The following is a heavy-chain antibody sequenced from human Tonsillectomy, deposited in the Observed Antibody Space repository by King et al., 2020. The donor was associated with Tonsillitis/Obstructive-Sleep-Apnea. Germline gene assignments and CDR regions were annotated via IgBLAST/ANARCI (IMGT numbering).Heavy chain of an antibody. V-gene: IGHV3-48*03. CDR3: ARAEDYGDYGRNDY. J-gene: IGHJ4*02. Sequence: QLVQSGGGLVQPGGSLRLSCAASGFTFSSYEMNWVRQAPGKGLEWVSYISSSGSTINYADSVKGRFTISRDNAKNSLYLQMNSLRAEDTAVYYCARAEDYGDYGRNDYWGQGALVTVSS. CDR2: ISSSGSTI. CDR1: GFTFSSYE. D-gene: IGHD4-17*01.